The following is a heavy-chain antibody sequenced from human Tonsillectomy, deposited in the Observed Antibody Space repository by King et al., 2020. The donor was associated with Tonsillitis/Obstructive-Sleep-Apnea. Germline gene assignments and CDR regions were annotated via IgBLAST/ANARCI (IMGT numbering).Heavy chain of an antibody. CDR2: IYYSGST. J-gene: IGHJ4*02. CDR3: AREVIETAQSLDY. CDR1: GGSVSSGSYY. Sequence: VQLQESGPGLVKPSETLSLTCTVSGGSVSSGSYYWSWIRQPPGKGLEWIGYIYYSGSTNYNPSLKSRVTISVEMSKNQFSLKLTSVTAADTAVYYCAREVIETAQSLDYWGQGTLVTVSS. V-gene: IGHV4-61*01. D-gene: IGHD3-22*01.